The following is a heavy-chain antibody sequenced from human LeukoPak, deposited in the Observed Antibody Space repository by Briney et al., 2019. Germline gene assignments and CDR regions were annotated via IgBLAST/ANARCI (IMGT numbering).Heavy chain of an antibody. CDR3: ARLRFGESKRLYYYYGMDV. J-gene: IGHJ6*02. CDR2: IYYSGST. Sequence: SETLSLTCTVSGGSISSYYWSWIRQPPGKGLEWIGYIYYSGSTNYNPSLKSRVTLSVDTSKNQFSLTLSSVTAADTAVYYCARLRFGESKRLYYYYGMDVWGQGTTVTVSS. D-gene: IGHD3-10*01. CDR1: GGSISSYY. V-gene: IGHV4-59*08.